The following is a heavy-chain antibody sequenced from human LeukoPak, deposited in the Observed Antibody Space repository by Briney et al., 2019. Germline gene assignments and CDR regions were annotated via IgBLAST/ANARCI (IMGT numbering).Heavy chain of an antibody. Sequence: SETLSLTCTVSGGSISSSSYYWGWIRQPPGKGLEWIGYIYYSGSTNYNPSLKSRVTISVDTSKNQFSLKLSSVTAADTAVYYCARVERGGRYMDVWGKGTTVTVSS. V-gene: IGHV4-61*05. CDR2: IYYSGST. CDR1: GGSISSSSYY. CDR3: ARVERGGRYMDV. J-gene: IGHJ6*03. D-gene: IGHD5-24*01.